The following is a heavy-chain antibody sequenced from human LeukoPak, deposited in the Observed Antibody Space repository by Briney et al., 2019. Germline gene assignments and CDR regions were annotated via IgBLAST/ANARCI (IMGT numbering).Heavy chain of an antibody. CDR2: IYPGDSDT. CDR1: GYSFTSYW. D-gene: IGHD2-21*01. Sequence: GESLKISCKGSGYSFTSYWIGWVRQMPGKGLEWMGIIYPGDSDTRYSPSFQGQVTISADKSISTAYLQWSSLKASDTAMYYCARKGAYCGGDCYPLDYWGQGTLVTVSS. CDR3: ARKGAYCGGDCYPLDY. V-gene: IGHV5-51*01. J-gene: IGHJ4*02.